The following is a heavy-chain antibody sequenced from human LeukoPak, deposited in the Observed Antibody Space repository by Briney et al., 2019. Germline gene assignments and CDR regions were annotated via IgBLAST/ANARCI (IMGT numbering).Heavy chain of an antibody. V-gene: IGHV1-46*01. CDR2: INPSGGST. J-gene: IGHJ4*02. CDR3: ATGHYYGSGSYFGSL. CDR1: GYTFTSYY. D-gene: IGHD3-10*01. Sequence: ASVRVSCKASGYTFTSYYMHWVRQAPGQGLEWMGIINPSGGSTSYAQKFQGRVTMTRDMSTSTVYMELSSLRSEDTAVYYCATGHYYGSGSYFGSLWGQGTLVTVSS.